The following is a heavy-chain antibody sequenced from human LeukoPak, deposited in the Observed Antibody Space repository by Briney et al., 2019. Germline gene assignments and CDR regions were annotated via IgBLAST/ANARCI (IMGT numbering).Heavy chain of an antibody. Sequence: PSETLSLTCTVSGGSVSSGSYYWSWIRQPPGKGLEWIGYIYYSGNTNYSPSLKSRVTISVDTSKNQFSLKLTSVTAADTAVYYCARGQLGSGMDDPWGQGTLVTVSS. J-gene: IGHJ5*02. CDR2: IYYSGNT. CDR3: ARGQLGSGMDDP. V-gene: IGHV4-61*01. D-gene: IGHD3-10*01. CDR1: GGSVSSGSYY.